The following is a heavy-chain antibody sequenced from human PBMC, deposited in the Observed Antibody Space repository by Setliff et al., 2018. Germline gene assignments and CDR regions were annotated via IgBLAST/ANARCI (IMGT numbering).Heavy chain of an antibody. V-gene: IGHV1-18*01. D-gene: IGHD2-2*01. Sequence: EASVKVSCKASGHTFIDYGVTWVRQAPGQGLEWVGWISPYSGNTYYAPKFQGRITMTTDTSTTTAYMELKSLRSDDTAIYYCSRLVRYCTRTSCQRLSGDDYWGQGALVTVSS. CDR1: GHTFIDYG. CDR3: SRLVRYCTRTSCQRLSGDDY. CDR2: ISPYSGNT. J-gene: IGHJ4*02.